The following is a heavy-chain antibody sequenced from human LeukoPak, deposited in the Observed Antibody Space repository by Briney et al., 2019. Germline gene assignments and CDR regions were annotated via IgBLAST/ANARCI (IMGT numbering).Heavy chain of an antibody. Sequence: GGSLRLSCAASGFTVSSNYMSWVRHPPGKGLEWVSVIYSGGSTYYADSVKGRFTISRDNSKNTLYLQMNSRRAEDTAVYHCARVTFNYYGSGDAFDIWGQGTMVTVSS. CDR3: ARVTFNYYGSGDAFDI. V-gene: IGHV3-66*01. J-gene: IGHJ3*02. D-gene: IGHD3-10*01. CDR1: GFTVSSNY. CDR2: IYSGGST.